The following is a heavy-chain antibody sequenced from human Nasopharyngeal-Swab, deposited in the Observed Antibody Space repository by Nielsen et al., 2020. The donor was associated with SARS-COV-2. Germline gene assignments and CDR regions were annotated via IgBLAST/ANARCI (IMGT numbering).Heavy chain of an antibody. CDR3: ARGGLGGFDY. D-gene: IGHD3-16*01. V-gene: IGHV3-21*01. CDR1: GFTFSSYS. CDR2: ISSSSSYI. J-gene: IGHJ4*02. Sequence: GESLKISCAASGFTFSSYSMNWVRQAPGKGLEWVSSISSSSSYIYYADSVKGRFTISRDNAKNSLYLQMNSLRAEDTAVYYRARGGLGGFDYWGQGTLVTVSS.